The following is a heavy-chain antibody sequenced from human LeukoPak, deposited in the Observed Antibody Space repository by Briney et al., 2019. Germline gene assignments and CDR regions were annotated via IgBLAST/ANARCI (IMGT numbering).Heavy chain of an antibody. Sequence: ASVKVSCKASGYTFTSYYMHWVRQAPGQGLEWVGIINPSGGSTSYAQKFQGRVTMTRDTSTSTVYMELSSLRSEDTAVYYCARVERYCSSTSCSFDYWGQGTLVTVSS. V-gene: IGHV1-46*03. CDR3: ARVERYCSSTSCSFDY. CDR2: INPSGGST. D-gene: IGHD2-2*01. CDR1: GYTFTSYY. J-gene: IGHJ4*02.